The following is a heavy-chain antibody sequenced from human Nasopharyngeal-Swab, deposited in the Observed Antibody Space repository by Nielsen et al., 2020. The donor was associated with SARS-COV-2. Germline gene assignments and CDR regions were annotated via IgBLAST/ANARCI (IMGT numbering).Heavy chain of an antibody. J-gene: IGHJ4*02. CDR2: IYWNDDK. V-gene: IGHV2-5*01. D-gene: IGHD1-26*01. Sequence: WIRQPPGKALEWLALIYWNDDKRYSPSLKSRLTITKDTSKNQVVLTMTNMDPVDTATYYCAHQWELPGRFDYWGQGTLVTVSS. CDR3: AHQWELPGRFDY.